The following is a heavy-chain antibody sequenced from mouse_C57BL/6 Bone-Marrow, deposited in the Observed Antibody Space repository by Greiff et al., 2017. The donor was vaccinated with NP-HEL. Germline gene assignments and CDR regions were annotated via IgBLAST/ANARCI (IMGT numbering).Heavy chain of an antibody. CDR3: VRHEEGYEAWYFDV. Sequence: EVQRVESGGGLVQPKGSLKLSCAASGFSFNTYAMNWVRQAPGKGLEWVARIRSKSNNYATYYADSVKDRFTISRDDSESMLYLQMNNLKTEDTAMYYCVRHEEGYEAWYFDVWGTGTTVTVSS. D-gene: IGHD2-2*01. CDR1: GFSFNTYA. V-gene: IGHV10-1*01. CDR2: IRSKSNNYAT. J-gene: IGHJ1*03.